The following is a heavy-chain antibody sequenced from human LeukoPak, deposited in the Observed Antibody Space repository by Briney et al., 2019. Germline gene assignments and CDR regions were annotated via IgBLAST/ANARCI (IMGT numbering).Heavy chain of an antibody. Sequence: GASVKVSCKASGYTFTGYYMHWVRQAPGQGLEWMRWINPNSGGTNYAQKFQGRVTMTRDTSISTAYMELSRLRSDDTAVYYCARGKGGTTYGWFDPWGQGTLVTVSS. D-gene: IGHD1-1*01. CDR3: ARGKGGTTYGWFDP. J-gene: IGHJ5*02. CDR1: GYTFTGYY. CDR2: INPNSGGT. V-gene: IGHV1-2*02.